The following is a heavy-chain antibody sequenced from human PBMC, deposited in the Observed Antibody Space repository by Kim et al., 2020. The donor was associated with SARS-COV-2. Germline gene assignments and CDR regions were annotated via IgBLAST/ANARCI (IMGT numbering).Heavy chain of an antibody. CDR1: GDSISSNLYY. Sequence: SETLSLTCTVSGDSISSNLYYWGWIRQPPGKGLEWIGSVYSSGSPYYNPSLKSRVTIFVDKSKNQFSLKLKTVTAADTAVYYCARQDLVDAFEICGRGTKVTVSS. V-gene: IGHV4-39*01. J-gene: IGHJ3*02. CDR3: ARQDLVDAFEI. CDR2: VYSSGSP.